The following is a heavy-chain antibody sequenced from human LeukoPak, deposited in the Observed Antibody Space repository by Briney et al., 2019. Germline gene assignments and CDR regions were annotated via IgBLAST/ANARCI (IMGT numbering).Heavy chain of an antibody. J-gene: IGHJ5*02. CDR2: IYYSGST. CDR1: GGAINSYY. Sequence: SETLSLTCTVSGGAINSYYWSWIRQPPGKGLEWIGYIYYSGSTNYNPSLKSRVTISVDTSKNQFSLKMSSVTAADTAVYYCARARDGHINNWFDPWGQGTLVTVSS. D-gene: IGHD5-24*01. CDR3: ARARDGHINNWFDP. V-gene: IGHV4-59*01.